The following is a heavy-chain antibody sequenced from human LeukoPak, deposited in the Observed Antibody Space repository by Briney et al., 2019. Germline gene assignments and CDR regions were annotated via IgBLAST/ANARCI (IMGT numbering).Heavy chain of an antibody. CDR2: FDPEDGET. V-gene: IGHV1-24*01. CDR1: GYTLTELS. D-gene: IGHD1-26*01. CDR3: ARGMGDSRPSELDYFDC. J-gene: IGHJ4*02. Sequence: ASVKVSCKVSGYTLTELSMHWVRQAPGKGLEWMGGFDPEDGETIYAQKFQGRVTMTEDTSTDTAYMELSSLRSEDTAVYYCARGMGDSRPSELDYFDCWGQGTLVTVSS.